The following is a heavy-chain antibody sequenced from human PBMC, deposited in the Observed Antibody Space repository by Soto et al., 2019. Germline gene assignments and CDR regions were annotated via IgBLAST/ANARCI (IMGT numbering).Heavy chain of an antibody. Sequence: QVQLVQSGAEVKKPGSSVKVSCKASGGTFSSYAISWVRQAPGQGLEWMGGIIPIFGTANYAQKFQGRVTITADESTSTAYMELSSLRSEDTAVYYCARVCSGGSCYSYYYGRDVWGQGTTVTVSS. D-gene: IGHD2-15*01. J-gene: IGHJ6*02. CDR2: IIPIFGTA. CDR1: GGTFSSYA. CDR3: ARVCSGGSCYSYYYGRDV. V-gene: IGHV1-69*01.